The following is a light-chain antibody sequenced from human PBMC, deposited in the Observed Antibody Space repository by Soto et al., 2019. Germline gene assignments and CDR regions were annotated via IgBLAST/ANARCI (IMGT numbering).Light chain of an antibody. CDR1: SSDIGTYDY. J-gene: IGLJ1*01. V-gene: IGLV2-8*01. CDR2: EVS. Sequence: QSALTQPPSASGSLGQSVTISCTGTSSDIGTYDYVSWYQQHPGRAPKLIIFEVSKRPSGVPDRFSGSKSGNTASLIVSGLQPDDEAEYHCTSYTGDDFTFIFGTCTKVTVL. CDR3: TSYTGDDFTFI.